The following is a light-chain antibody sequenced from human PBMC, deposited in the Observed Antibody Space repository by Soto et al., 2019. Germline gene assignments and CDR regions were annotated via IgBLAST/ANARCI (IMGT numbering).Light chain of an antibody. J-gene: IGLJ3*02. CDR1: TSDVGGHNY. V-gene: IGLV2-14*01. Sequence: QSVLTQPASVSGSPGQSITISCTGTTSDVGGHNYVSWFQQHPGKAPKLIIYEVTNRPSGLSDRFSGSKSGNTASLTISGLQAEDEADYYCTSFTGSLTWVFGGGTKVTVL. CDR2: EVT. CDR3: TSFTGSLTWV.